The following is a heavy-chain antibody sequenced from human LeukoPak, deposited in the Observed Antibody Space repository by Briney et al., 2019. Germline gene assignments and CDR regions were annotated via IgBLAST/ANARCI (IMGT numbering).Heavy chain of an antibody. Sequence: SETLSLTCTVSGGSISNYYWSWIRQPPGKGLEWIGYIYYSGSTNYNPSLRSRVTISVDTSKNQFSLKLSSVTAADTAVYYCARSRGSGSYYNLNDYWGQGTLVTVSS. CDR1: GGSISNYY. J-gene: IGHJ4*02. D-gene: IGHD3-10*01. CDR2: IYYSGST. CDR3: ARSRGSGSYYNLNDY. V-gene: IGHV4-59*01.